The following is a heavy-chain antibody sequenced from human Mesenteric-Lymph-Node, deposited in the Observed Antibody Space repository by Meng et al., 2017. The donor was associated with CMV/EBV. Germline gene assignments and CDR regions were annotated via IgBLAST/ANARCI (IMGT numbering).Heavy chain of an antibody. Sequence: ASVKVSCKASGYTFTGYYMHWVRQAPGQELEWMGWINPNSGGTNYAQSFQGRVSMTRDTSINTAYMELSSLRSDDTAVYYCARDSAGVYYYDPWGQGTLVTVSS. V-gene: IGHV1-2*02. J-gene: IGHJ5*02. CDR3: ARDSAGVYYYDP. CDR1: GYTFTGYY. CDR2: INPNSGGT. D-gene: IGHD3-10*01.